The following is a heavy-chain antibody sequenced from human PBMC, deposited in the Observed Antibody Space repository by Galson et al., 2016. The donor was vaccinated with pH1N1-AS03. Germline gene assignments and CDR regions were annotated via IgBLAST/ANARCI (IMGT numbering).Heavy chain of an antibody. Sequence: LRLSCAASGFTFTSSWMHWVRQAPGKGLVWVSHINEDGSTTRYADSVRGRFTISRDNAKNTLYLQMNSLRAEDTAVYFCVREQGGSDDYWGQGTLISVSS. CDR1: GFTFTSSW. V-gene: IGHV3-74*01. CDR2: INEDGSTT. J-gene: IGHJ4*02. D-gene: IGHD1-26*01. CDR3: VREQGGSDDY.